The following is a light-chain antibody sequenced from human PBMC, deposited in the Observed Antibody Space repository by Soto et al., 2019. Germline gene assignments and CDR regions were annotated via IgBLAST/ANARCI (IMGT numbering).Light chain of an antibody. CDR2: KVS. J-gene: IGKJ1*01. V-gene: IGKV2-30*01. Sequence: DVVMTQSPLSLPVTLGQPASISCRSTQSLIFIDGDTYLNWFQQRPGQSPRRLIYKVSNRDSGVPGIFRGSASGTDSTLKISRVEAEDVVIYYCMQGAHWPPTFGQGTKVEI. CDR3: MQGAHWPPT. CDR1: QSLIFIDGDTY.